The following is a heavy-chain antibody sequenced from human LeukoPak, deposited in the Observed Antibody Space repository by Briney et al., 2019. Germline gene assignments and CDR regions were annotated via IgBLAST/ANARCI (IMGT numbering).Heavy chain of an antibody. CDR2: INHSGST. V-gene: IGHV4-34*01. CDR1: GGSFSGYY. Sequence: SETLSLTCAVYGGSFSGYYWSWIRQPPGKGLEWIGEINHSGSTNYNPSLKSRVTISVDTSKNQFSLKLSSVTAADTAVYYCARALRITMIVLVITDAFDIWGQGTMVTVSS. J-gene: IGHJ3*02. D-gene: IGHD3-22*01. CDR3: ARALRITMIVLVITDAFDI.